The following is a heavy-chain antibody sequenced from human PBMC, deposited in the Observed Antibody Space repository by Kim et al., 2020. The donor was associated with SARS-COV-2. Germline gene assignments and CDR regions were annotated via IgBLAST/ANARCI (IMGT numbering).Heavy chain of an antibody. D-gene: IGHD1-20*01. CDR2: IYYSGST. J-gene: IGHJ4*01. CDR1: GGSIGSGCYY. V-gene: IGHV4-31*03. CDR3: ARGGWYGGNPASLDY. Sequence: SETLSLTCTVSGGSIGSGCYYWSWVRQHPGKGLEWMVYIYYSGSTYSNPTLKSRLTISVDTSENQYSLKLTSLTAADTAFCFCARGGWYGGNPASLDYWG.